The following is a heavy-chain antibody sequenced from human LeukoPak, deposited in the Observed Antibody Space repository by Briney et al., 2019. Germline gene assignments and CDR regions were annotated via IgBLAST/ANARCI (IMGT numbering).Heavy chain of an antibody. D-gene: IGHD2/OR15-2a*01. V-gene: IGHV3-23*01. CDR3: ARVGGYYDY. J-gene: IGHJ4*02. CDR2: ISGSGGST. CDR1: GFTFSNYA. Sequence: GGSLRLSCAAAGFTFSNYAMTWVRQAPGRGLEWASSISGSGGSTYYADSVKGRFTISRDNSKNTLYLQMYSLRAEDTAVYYCARVGGYYDYWGQGTLVTVSS.